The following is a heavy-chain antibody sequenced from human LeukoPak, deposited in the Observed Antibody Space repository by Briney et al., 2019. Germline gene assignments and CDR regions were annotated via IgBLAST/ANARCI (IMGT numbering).Heavy chain of an antibody. Sequence: SETLSLTCTVSGGSISSSSYYWGWIRQPPGKGLEWIGSIYYSGSTYYNPSLKSRVTISVDTSKNQFSLKLSSVTAADTAVYYCARDRIFGVVVPFDYWGQGTLVTVSS. CDR2: IYYSGST. J-gene: IGHJ4*02. CDR3: ARDRIFGVVVPFDY. V-gene: IGHV4-39*07. D-gene: IGHD3-3*02. CDR1: GGSISSSSYY.